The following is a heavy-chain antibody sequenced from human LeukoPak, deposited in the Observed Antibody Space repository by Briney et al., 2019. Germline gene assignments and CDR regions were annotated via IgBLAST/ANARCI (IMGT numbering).Heavy chain of an antibody. J-gene: IGHJ5*02. Sequence: PGGSLRLSCAASGFTFSDYYMSWIRQAPGKGLEWVSYISSSGSTIYYADSVKGRFTISRDNAKNSLYLQMNSLRAEDTAVYYCARAQLRYFDWLLPTISWFDPWGQGTLVTVSS. CDR1: GFTFSDYY. CDR3: ARAQLRYFDWLLPTISWFDP. D-gene: IGHD3-9*01. V-gene: IGHV3-11*01. CDR2: ISSSGSTI.